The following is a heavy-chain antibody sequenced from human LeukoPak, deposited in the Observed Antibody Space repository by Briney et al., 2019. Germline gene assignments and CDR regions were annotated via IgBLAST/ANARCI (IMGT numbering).Heavy chain of an antibody. V-gene: IGHV3-23*01. J-gene: IGHJ4*02. CDR3: ARGKTGFGPVGFDY. CDR1: GFTFTSDA. D-gene: IGHD3-10*01. Sequence: GGSLRLSCVASGFTFTSDAMNWVRQAPGKGLEWVSSTVSRGTTQYADSVKGRFTVSRDTSKNTLYLQMNSLRADDTAVYYCARGKTGFGPVGFDYWGQGTLVTVSS. CDR2: TVSRGTT.